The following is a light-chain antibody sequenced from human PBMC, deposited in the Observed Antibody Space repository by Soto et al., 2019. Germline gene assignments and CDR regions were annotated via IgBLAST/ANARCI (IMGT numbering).Light chain of an antibody. V-gene: IGKV3-11*01. CDR2: DAS. CDR3: QQHTNWPLT. CDR1: QSVSSF. J-gene: IGKJ4*01. Sequence: ETVLPQSPATLSLSPGEGATLSCRASQSVSSFLAWYQQKPGQAPRLLIYDASNRATGIPARFSGSGSGTDFTLTISSLEPEDFAVYDCQQHTNWPLTFGGGTKVDI.